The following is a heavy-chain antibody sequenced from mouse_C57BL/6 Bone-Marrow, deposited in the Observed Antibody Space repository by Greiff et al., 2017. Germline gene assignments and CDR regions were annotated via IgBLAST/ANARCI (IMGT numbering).Heavy chain of an antibody. V-gene: IGHV1-5*01. J-gene: IGHJ4*01. Sequence: VQLQQSGTVLARPGASVKMSCKTSGYTFTSYWMHWVKQRPGQGLEWIGAIYPGNSDTSYNQKFKGKAKLTAVTSASTAYMELSSLTNEDSAVYYCTSWAPYYGSSYPYDAMDDWGKGTSVTVSS. D-gene: IGHD1-1*01. CDR2: IYPGNSDT. CDR3: TSWAPYYGSSYPYDAMDD. CDR1: GYTFTSYW.